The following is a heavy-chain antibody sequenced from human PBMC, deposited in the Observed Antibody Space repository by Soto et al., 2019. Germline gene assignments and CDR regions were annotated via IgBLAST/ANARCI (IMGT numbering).Heavy chain of an antibody. J-gene: IGHJ3*02. CDR2: IYYSGST. D-gene: IGHD4-17*01. V-gene: IGHV4-59*01. CDR3: ARRYGYAFDI. Sequence: QVQLQESGPGLVKPSETLSLTCTVSGGSISSYYWSWIRQPPGKGLEWIGYIYYSGSTTYNPSLKSRVTISVDTSKNPFSLKLSSVTAADTAVYYCARRYGYAFDIWGQGTVVTVSS. CDR1: GGSISSYY.